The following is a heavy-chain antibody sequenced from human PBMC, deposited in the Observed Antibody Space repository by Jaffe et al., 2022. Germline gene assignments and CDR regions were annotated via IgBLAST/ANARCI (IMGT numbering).Heavy chain of an antibody. CDR2: IYYSGST. V-gene: IGHV4-59*01. D-gene: IGHD3-16*01. CDR1: GGSISSYY. J-gene: IGHJ4*02. CDR3: ARDRGDYIWGRNDIYYFDY. Sequence: QVQLQESGPGLVKPSETLSLTCTVSGGSISSYYWSWIRQPPGKGLEWIGYIYYSGSTNYNPSLKSRVTISVDTSKNQFSLKLSSVTAADTAVYYCARDRGDYIWGRNDIYYFDYWGQGTLVTVSS.